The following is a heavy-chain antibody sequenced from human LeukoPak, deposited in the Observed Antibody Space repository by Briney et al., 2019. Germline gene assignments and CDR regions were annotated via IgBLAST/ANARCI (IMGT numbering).Heavy chain of an antibody. D-gene: IGHD1-26*01. CDR1: GFTFSSYS. CDR3: ARDLGLDY. Sequence: PGGSPRLSCAASGFTFSSYSMNWVRQAPGKGLEWVSYISSSSSSIYYADSVKGRLTISRDNAKSSLYLQMNSLRAEDTAVYYCARDLGLDYWGQGTLVTVSS. J-gene: IGHJ4*02. V-gene: IGHV3-48*01. CDR2: ISSSSSSI.